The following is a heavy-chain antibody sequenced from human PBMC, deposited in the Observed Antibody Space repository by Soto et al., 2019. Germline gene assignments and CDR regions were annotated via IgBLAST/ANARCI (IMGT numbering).Heavy chain of an antibody. CDR1: GFTFSDYY. CDR3: ARDRDLTSSWSFDY. V-gene: IGHV3-11*06. D-gene: IGHD6-13*01. CDR2: ISTTSDYT. J-gene: IGHJ4*02. Sequence: GSLRLSCAASGFTFSDYYMTWIRQAPGEGLEWVSYISTTSDYTNYADSVKGRFTISRDNAKNSLYLQMNSLRAEDTAVYYCARDRDLTSSWSFDYWGQGTLVTVSS.